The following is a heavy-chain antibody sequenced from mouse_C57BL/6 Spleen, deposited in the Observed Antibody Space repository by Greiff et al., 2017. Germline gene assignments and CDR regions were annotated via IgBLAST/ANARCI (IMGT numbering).Heavy chain of an antibody. CDR2: IDPSDSYT. V-gene: IGHV1-59*01. CDR1: GYTFTSYW. J-gene: IGHJ4*01. D-gene: IGHD2-5*01. CDR3: AGTYSNYAMDY. Sequence: QVQLQQPGAELVRPGTSVTLSCKASGYTFTSYWMHWVKQRPGQGLEWIGVIDPSDSYTNYNQKFKGKATLTVDTSSSTAYMQLSSLTSEDSAVYYCAGTYSNYAMDYWGQGTSVTVSS.